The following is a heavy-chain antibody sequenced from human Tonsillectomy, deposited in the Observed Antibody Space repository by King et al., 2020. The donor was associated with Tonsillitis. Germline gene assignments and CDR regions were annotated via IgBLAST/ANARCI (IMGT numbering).Heavy chain of an antibody. CDR1: VGSIISSSYY. CDR3: AGSRIRSSGSYYERGAFDI. Sequence: LQLQESGPGLVKPSETLSLTCTVSVGSIISSSYYWGWIRQPPGKGLEWIWSIYYSGSTYYNPSLKSRVTIFVETSKKQFSLKLSPVTAADTGVYYCAGSRIRSSGSYYERGAFDIWGQGTMVTVSS. D-gene: IGHD3-10*01. CDR2: IYYSGST. V-gene: IGHV4-39*01. J-gene: IGHJ3*02.